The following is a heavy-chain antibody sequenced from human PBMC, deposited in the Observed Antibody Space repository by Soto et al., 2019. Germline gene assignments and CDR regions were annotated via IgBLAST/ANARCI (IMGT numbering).Heavy chain of an antibody. CDR2: ISYDGSNK. V-gene: IGHV3-30*18. CDR1: GFTFSSYG. Sequence: GGSLRLSCAASGFTFSSYGMHWVRQAPGKGLEWVAVISYDGSNKYYADSVKGRFTISRDNSKNTLYLQMNSLRAEDTAVYYCAKDREGTMVRGVLDYWGQGTLVTVSS. D-gene: IGHD3-10*01. J-gene: IGHJ4*02. CDR3: AKDREGTMVRGVLDY.